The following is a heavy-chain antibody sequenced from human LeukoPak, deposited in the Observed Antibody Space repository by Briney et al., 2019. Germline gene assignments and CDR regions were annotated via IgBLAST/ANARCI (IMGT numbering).Heavy chain of an antibody. D-gene: IGHD2-8*02. CDR3: LRGYDYTGSN. Sequence: PGGSLRLSCAASGFPFGSFWMSWVRQAPGKGLEFVANIKHDGTERYYVDSVKGRFIISTDNARNSLYLQMSSLRAEDTAVYYCLRGYDYTGSNWGQGTLVTVSS. CDR2: IKHDGTER. J-gene: IGHJ4*02. CDR1: GFPFGSFW. V-gene: IGHV3-7*01.